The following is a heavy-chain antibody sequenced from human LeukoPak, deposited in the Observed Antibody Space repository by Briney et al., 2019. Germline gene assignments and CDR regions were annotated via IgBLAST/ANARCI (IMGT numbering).Heavy chain of an antibody. Sequence: GASVKVSCKASGYTFTGYYMHWVRQAPGQGLEWMGWINPNSGGTNYAQKFQGRVTMTRDTSISTAYMELSRLRSDDTAVYYCATGATWIPTVDCWFDPWGQGTLVTVSS. D-gene: IGHD5-18*01. V-gene: IGHV1-2*02. CDR2: INPNSGGT. J-gene: IGHJ5*02. CDR3: ATGATWIPTVDCWFDP. CDR1: GYTFTGYY.